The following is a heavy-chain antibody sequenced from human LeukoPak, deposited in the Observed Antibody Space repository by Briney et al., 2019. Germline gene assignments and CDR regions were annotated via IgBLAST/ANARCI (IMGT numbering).Heavy chain of an antibody. V-gene: IGHV4-4*09. CDR3: ASPRTSYRYTFDY. CDR2: ISTSGST. J-gene: IGHJ4*02. D-gene: IGHD5-18*01. CDR1: VASISNYY. Sequence: MSSETLSLTCAVSVASISNYYWSWIRQAPGKGLEWIGYISTSGSTNYNPSLKSRVSISLDTSNNRLSLNLNFVTAADTAVYFCASPRTSYRYTFDYWGPGALVTVSS.